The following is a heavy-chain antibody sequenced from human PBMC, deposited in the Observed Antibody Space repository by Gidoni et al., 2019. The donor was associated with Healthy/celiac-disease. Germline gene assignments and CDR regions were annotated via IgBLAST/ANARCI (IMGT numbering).Heavy chain of an antibody. CDR2: IYYSGST. J-gene: IGHJ3*02. Sequence: QLQLQESGPGLVTPSETLSLTCTVSGGSISSSSYYWGWIRQPPWKGLEWIVSIYYSGSTYHNPSLKSRVTISVDTSKNQFSLKLSSVTAADTAVYYCARHQTTVIDDAFDIWGQGTMVTVSS. CDR1: GGSISSSSYY. V-gene: IGHV4-39*01. CDR3: ARHQTTVIDDAFDI. D-gene: IGHD4-17*01.